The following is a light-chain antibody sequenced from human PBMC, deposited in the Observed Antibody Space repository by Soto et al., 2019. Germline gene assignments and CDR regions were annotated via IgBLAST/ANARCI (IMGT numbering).Light chain of an antibody. J-gene: IGKJ4*01. CDR3: QQRSSWPLT. CDR1: QSISSW. V-gene: IGKV1-5*03. Sequence: DIQMTQSPSTLSAAVGDRVTITCRASQSISSWLAWYQQKPGKAPKLLIYKASSLESGVPSRFSGSGSGTEFTLTISSLEPEDFAVYYCQQRSSWPLTFGGGTKVDIK. CDR2: KAS.